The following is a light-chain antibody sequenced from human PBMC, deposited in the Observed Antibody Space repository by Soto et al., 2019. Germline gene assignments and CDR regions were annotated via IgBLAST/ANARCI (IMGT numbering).Light chain of an antibody. Sequence: EIVLTQSPGTLSLSPGERATLSCRARQSVPKNYLAWYQQKRGQAPRLLVYGASNRATGILDRFSGSGSGTDFTLTISRLEPEDSAVYYCQQYAMSPLTFGGGTRVEI. CDR3: QQYAMSPLT. CDR1: QSVPKNY. CDR2: GAS. J-gene: IGKJ4*01. V-gene: IGKV3-20*01.